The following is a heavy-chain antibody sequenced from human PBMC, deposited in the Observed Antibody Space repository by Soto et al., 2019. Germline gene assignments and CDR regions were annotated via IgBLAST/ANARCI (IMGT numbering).Heavy chain of an antibody. Sequence: PGESLXISCEASGYTLTNHWIGWVRQMPGKGLEWMGLIHFANSDTKYSPSFQGQVTISADKSTSTAYLQWSSLRASDTATYHCAHAIHGTTYFNWGQGTLVTVSS. CDR1: GYTLTNHW. CDR2: IHFANSDT. V-gene: IGHV5-51*01. CDR3: AHAIHGTTYFN. D-gene: IGHD1-1*01. J-gene: IGHJ4*02.